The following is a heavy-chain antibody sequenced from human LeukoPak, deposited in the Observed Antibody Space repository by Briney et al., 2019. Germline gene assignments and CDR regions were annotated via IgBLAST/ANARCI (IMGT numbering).Heavy chain of an antibody. J-gene: IGHJ6*02. CDR1: GGSFSGYY. CDR2: INHSGST. V-gene: IGHV4-34*01. D-gene: IGHD5-18*01. CDR3: ARRIQLWPYYYYYGMDV. Sequence: KPSETLSLTCAVYGGSFSGYYWSWIRQPPGKGLEWIGEINHSGSTNYNPSLKSRVTISVDTSKNQFSLKLSSVTAADTAVYYCARRIQLWPYYYYYGMDVWGQGTTVTVSS.